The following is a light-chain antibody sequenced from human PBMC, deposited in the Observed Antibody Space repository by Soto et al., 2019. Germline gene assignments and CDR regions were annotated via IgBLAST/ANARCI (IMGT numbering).Light chain of an antibody. V-gene: IGKV3-15*01. J-gene: IGKJ1*01. CDR3: QQYNSWSLT. CDR2: GAS. Sequence: EIVLTQSPATLSVSPGERVTLSCRASQSVGSNLACCQQKPGQAPRLLISGASTRATGIPAKFSGSGSGTEFTLSISSLQSEDFAVYYCQQYNSWSLTFGQGTKVEIK. CDR1: QSVGSN.